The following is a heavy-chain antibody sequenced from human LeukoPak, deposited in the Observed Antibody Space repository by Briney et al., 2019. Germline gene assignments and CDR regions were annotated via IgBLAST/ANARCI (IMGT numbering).Heavy chain of an antibody. D-gene: IGHD3-10*01. J-gene: IGHJ4*02. CDR1: GFTFSNYA. CDR3: AKYIVGSMVRGVIGY. V-gene: IGHV3-23*01. CDR2: ISGSGGST. Sequence: GSLRLSCGASGFTFSNYAMSWVRQAPGKGLEWVSEISGSGGSTYYADSVKGRFTISRDNSKNTLYLQMNSLRVEDTAVYYCAKYIVGSMVRGVIGYWGQGTLVTVSS.